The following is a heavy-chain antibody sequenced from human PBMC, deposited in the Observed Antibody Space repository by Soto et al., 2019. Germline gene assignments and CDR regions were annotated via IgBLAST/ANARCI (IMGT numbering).Heavy chain of an antibody. CDR2: MSATGGST. D-gene: IGHD5-18*01. Sequence: QLLESGGDLIQPGGSLRLSCAASGFSFSSYSMSWVRQAPGKGLEWVSGMSATGGSTYYVDSVKGRFIISRDNSWKTLYLQMNSLRADDTAVYYCVKSWGDTWQESALHMWGLGTMVTVSA. V-gene: IGHV3-23*01. CDR1: GFSFSSYS. J-gene: IGHJ3*02. CDR3: VKSWGDTWQESALHM.